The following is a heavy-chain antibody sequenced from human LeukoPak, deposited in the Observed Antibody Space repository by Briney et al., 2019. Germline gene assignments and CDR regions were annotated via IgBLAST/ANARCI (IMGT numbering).Heavy chain of an antibody. J-gene: IGHJ5*02. CDR3: ARTIAAAGTFDP. V-gene: IGHV1-2*02. D-gene: IGHD6-13*01. CDR1: GYTFTAYY. Sequence: EASVKVSCKASGYTFTAYYMHWVRQAPGQGLEWMGWINPNSGGTNYAQKFQGRVTMTRDTSISTAYMELSRLRSDDTAVYYCARTIAAAGTFDPWGQGTLVTVSS. CDR2: INPNSGGT.